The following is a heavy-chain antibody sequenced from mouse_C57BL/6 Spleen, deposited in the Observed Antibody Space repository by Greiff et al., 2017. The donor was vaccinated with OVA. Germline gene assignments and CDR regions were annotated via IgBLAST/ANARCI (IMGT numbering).Heavy chain of an antibody. CDR2: IWGGGST. V-gene: IGHV2-9*01. CDR1: GFSLTSYR. Sequence: QVQLQQSGPGLVAPSQSLSITCTVSGFSLTSYRVDWVRQPPGKGLEWLGVIWGGGSTNYNSALMSRLSISKDNSKSQVFLKMNSLQTDDTAMYYCATIYYGNYTWFAYWGQGTLVTVSA. CDR3: ATIYYGNYTWFAY. J-gene: IGHJ3*01. D-gene: IGHD2-1*01.